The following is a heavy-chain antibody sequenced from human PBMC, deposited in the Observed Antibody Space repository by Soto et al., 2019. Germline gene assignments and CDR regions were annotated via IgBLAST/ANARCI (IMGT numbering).Heavy chain of an antibody. CDR3: AKDVYCSTTGCLRNIVHC. CDR1: GFTFSNYG. D-gene: IGHD2-2*01. Sequence: QVQLVESGGGVVQPGRSLRLSCAASGFTFSNYGMHWVRQAPGKGLEWVSIMSYDGINKLYADSVKGRFTISRDNSKNTLYLQMDSLRAEDTALYYCAKDVYCSTTGCLRNIVHCWGQGTLVTVSS. CDR2: MSYDGINK. J-gene: IGHJ4*02. V-gene: IGHV3-30*18.